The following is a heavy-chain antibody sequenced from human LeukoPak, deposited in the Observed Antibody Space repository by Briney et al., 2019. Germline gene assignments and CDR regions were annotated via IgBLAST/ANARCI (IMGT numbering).Heavy chain of an antibody. Sequence: SVKVSCKASGYTFTSYGISWVRQAPGQGLEWMGWISAYNGNTNYAQKLQGRVTMTTDTSTSTAYMELRSLRSDDTAVYYCARYYGDYVPNWYFDLWGRGTLVTVSS. D-gene: IGHD4-17*01. J-gene: IGHJ2*01. CDR1: GYTFTSYG. CDR3: ARYYGDYVPNWYFDL. V-gene: IGHV1-18*01. CDR2: ISAYNGNT.